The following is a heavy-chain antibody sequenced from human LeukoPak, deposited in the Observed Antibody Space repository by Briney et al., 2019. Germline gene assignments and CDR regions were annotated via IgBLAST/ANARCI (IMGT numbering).Heavy chain of an antibody. V-gene: IGHV1-18*01. CDR3: ARGLVVGHYYGYMDV. CDR2: ISAYNGNT. CDR1: GYTFTSYG. Sequence: GASVKVSCKASGYTFTSYGISWVRQAPGQGLEWMGWISAYNGNTNYAQKLQGRVTMTTDTSTSTAYMELRSLRSDDTAVYYCARGLVVGHYYGYMDVWGKGTTVTISS. J-gene: IGHJ6*03. D-gene: IGHD3-10*01.